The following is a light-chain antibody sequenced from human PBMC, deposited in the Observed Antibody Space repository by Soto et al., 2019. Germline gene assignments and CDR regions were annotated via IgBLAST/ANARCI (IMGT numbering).Light chain of an antibody. J-gene: IGLJ1*01. CDR2: EVT. Sequence: QSALTQPASVSGSPGQSITLSCTGTSSDVGSYDLVSWYQQHPGKAPRLIIYEVTKRPSGVSNRFSGSKSGSTASLTFSGLQAEDEADYFCCSYAGVSTFVFGTGTKLTVL. V-gene: IGLV2-23*02. CDR3: CSYAGVSTFV. CDR1: SSDVGSYDL.